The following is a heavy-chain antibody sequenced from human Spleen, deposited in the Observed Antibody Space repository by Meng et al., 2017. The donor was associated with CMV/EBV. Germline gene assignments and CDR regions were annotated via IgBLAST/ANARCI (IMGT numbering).Heavy chain of an antibody. CDR2: IQTKTDGETT. D-gene: IGHD5-12*01. J-gene: IGHJ4*02. CDR1: GFSFSNAW. V-gene: IGHV3-15*01. CDR3: ARGGHHIVATIYG. Sequence: GESLKISCAASGFSFSNAWMTWVRQAPGKGLEWVGHIQTKTDGETTDYAAPVKGRFTISRDNSKNTLFLQMNSLRAEDTAVYCCARGGHHIVATIYGWGQGTLVTVSS.